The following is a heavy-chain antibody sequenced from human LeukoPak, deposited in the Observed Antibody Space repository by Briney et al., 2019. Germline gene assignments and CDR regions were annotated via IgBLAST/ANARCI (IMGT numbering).Heavy chain of an antibody. Sequence: SETLSLTCTVSGGFISSYYWSWIRQPPGKGLDWIGYIYYTGSTNYNPSLKSRVTLSVDTSKNQFSLKLSSVTAADTAVYYCARSGRGLVTRFDPWGQGILVTVSS. V-gene: IGHV4-59*13. D-gene: IGHD1-26*01. CDR2: IYYTGST. CDR3: ARSGRGLVTRFDP. CDR1: GGFISSYY. J-gene: IGHJ5*02.